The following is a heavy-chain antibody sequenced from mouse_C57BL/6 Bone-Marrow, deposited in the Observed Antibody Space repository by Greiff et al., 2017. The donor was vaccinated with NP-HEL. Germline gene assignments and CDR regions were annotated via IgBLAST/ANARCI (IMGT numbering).Heavy chain of an antibody. J-gene: IGHJ3*01. CDR1: GFTFSSYA. Sequence: EVKLMESGEGLVKPGGSLKLSCAASGFTFSSYAMSWVRQTPEKRLEWVAYISSGGDYIYYADTVKGRVTISRDNARNTLYLQMSSLKSEDTAMYYCTRGGNYYGSPWFAYWGQGTLVTVSA. D-gene: IGHD1-1*01. CDR2: ISSGGDYI. CDR3: TRGGNYYGSPWFAY. V-gene: IGHV5-9-1*02.